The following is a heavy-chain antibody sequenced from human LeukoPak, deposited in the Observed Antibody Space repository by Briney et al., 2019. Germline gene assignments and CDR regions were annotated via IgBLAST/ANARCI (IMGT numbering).Heavy chain of an antibody. J-gene: IGHJ4*02. Sequence: QSGGSMRLSCAASGFTFSSYAMSWVRQAPGKGLEWVSAISGSGGSTYYADSVKGRFTISRDNSKNTLYLQMNSLRAEDTAVYYCAKVPSSWYYFDYWGREPWSPSPQ. CDR3: AKVPSSWYYFDY. CDR1: GFTFSSYA. V-gene: IGHV3-23*01. D-gene: IGHD6-13*01. CDR2: ISGSGGST.